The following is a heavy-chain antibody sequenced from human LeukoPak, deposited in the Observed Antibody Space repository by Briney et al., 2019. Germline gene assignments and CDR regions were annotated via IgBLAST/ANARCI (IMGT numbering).Heavy chain of an antibody. CDR3: ARSLNDLWTTSFNY. D-gene: IGHD3-3*01. CDR2: IYHSGST. CDR1: GYSISSGYY. J-gene: IGHJ4*02. Sequence: SETLSLTCTVSGYSISSGYYWGWIRQPPGQGLEWIRSIYHSGSTYYNPSLKSRVTISVDTSKNQFSLKLSSVTAADTAVYYCARSLNDLWTTSFNYWGQGTLVTVSS. V-gene: IGHV4-38-2*02.